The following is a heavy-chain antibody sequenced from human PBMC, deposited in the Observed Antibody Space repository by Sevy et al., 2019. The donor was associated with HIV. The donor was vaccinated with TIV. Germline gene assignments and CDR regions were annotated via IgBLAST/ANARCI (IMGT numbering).Heavy chain of an antibody. V-gene: IGHV3-48*01. Sequence: GGFLRLSCAASGFTLSSYSMNWVRQAPGKGLEWVSYISRSSSTIYYADSVKGRFTISRADADNSLSLQLNSLRADDTADYYCARDLPYSGSGSHPGDGFDIWGQGTQVAVSS. CDR2: ISRSSSTI. CDR1: GFTLSSYS. D-gene: IGHD3-10*01. CDR3: ARDLPYSGSGSHPGDGFDI. J-gene: IGHJ3*02.